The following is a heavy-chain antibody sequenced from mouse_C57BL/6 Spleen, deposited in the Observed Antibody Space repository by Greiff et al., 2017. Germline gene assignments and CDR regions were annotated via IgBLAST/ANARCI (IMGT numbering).Heavy chain of an antibody. Sequence: EVMLVESGGGLVQPGGSLSLSCAASGFTFTDYYMSWVRQPPGKALEWLGFIRNKANGYTTEYSASVKGRFTISRDNSQSILYLQMNALRAEDSATYYCARYMRVLGFDYWGEGTTLTVSS. J-gene: IGHJ2*01. CDR1: GFTFTDYY. CDR3: ARYMRVLGFDY. V-gene: IGHV7-3*01. CDR2: IRNKANGYTT. D-gene: IGHD4-1*01.